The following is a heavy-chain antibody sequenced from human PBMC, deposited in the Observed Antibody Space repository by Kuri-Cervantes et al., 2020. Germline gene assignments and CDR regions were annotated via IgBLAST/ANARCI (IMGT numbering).Heavy chain of an antibody. J-gene: IGHJ4*02. CDR1: GYTLSDHF. D-gene: IGHD3-16*01. V-gene: IGHV1-2*06. CDR3: AREVRVGGKYFDY. Sequence: ASVKVSCKGSGYTLSDHFMHWARQAPGQGLEWMGRINPNSGHTDSAQKFQGRATMTRDTSINTAYMELSSLRSDDTAVYYCAREVRVGGKYFDYWGQGALVTVSS. CDR2: INPNSGHT.